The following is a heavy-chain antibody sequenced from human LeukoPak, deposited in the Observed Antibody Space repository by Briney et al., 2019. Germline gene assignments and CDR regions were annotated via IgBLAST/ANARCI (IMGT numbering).Heavy chain of an antibody. CDR1: GGSISSDAYY. CDR3: ARERGYGDRFFDF. CDR2: IYDSGST. J-gene: IGHJ4*02. D-gene: IGHD4-17*01. V-gene: IGHV4-31*03. Sequence: SETLSLTCTVSGGSISSDAYYWSWIRQHPGKGLEWIGYIYDSGSTYYNPSLKSRVTISADTSKNQFSLKLSSVTAADTALYYCARERGYGDRFFDFWGREPWSPSPQ.